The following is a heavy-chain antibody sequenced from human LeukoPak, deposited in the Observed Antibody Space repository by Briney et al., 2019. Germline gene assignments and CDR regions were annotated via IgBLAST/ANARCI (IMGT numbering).Heavy chain of an antibody. Sequence: PGRSLRLSCAASGFTFSDFAMHWVRQAPGKGLEGGAVMPFDGSNKYYADSMKGRFDVSRDNSKSTLYLEMNSLRAEDKAVYYCERAGGSQLRPGWFDSWGLGTRVTVSS. CDR3: ERAGGSQLRPGWFDS. CDR2: MPFDGSNK. CDR1: GFTFSDFA. D-gene: IGHD3-10*01. V-gene: IGHV3-30*09. J-gene: IGHJ5*01.